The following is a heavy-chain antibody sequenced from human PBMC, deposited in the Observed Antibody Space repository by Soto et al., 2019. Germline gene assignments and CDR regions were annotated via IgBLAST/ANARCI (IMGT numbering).Heavy chain of an antibody. CDR2: ISGSGGST. V-gene: IGHV3-23*01. Sequence: GGSLRLSCAASGFTFSSYAMSWVRQAPGKGLEWVSAISGSGGSTYYADSVKGRFTISRDNSKNTLYLQMNSLRAEDTAVYYCAKHGSWTGTTLHFDYWGQGTLVTVSS. CDR3: AKHGSWTGTTLHFDY. D-gene: IGHD1-7*01. J-gene: IGHJ4*02. CDR1: GFTFSSYA.